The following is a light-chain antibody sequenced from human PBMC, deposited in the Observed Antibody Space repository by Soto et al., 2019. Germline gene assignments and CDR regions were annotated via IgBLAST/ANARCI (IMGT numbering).Light chain of an antibody. CDR1: QRVLYSSTNKNY. CDR3: QQYYSSHRT. J-gene: IGKJ2*01. V-gene: IGKV4-1*01. Sequence: DIVMTQSPDSLAVSLGERATINCKSSQRVLYSSTNKNYLAWYQQKAGQPPKLLIYWVSTRESVVSDRISGCVSGTDFFFPISSLQAEDVAVYYCQQYYSSHRTFGQGTKLEIK. CDR2: WVS.